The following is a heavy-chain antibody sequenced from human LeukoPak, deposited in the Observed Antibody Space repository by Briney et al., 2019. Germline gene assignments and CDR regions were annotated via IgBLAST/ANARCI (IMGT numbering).Heavy chain of an antibody. CDR3: ARDHAYYYYGMDV. CDR2: IWYDGSNK. J-gene: IGHJ6*02. Sequence: GGSLRLSCAASGFTFSSYGMHWVRQAPGKGLEWVAIIWYDGSNKYYADSVKGRFTISRDNSKNTVYLQMNSLRVADTAVYYCARDHAYYYYGMDVWGQGTTVTVSS. V-gene: IGHV3-33*01. CDR1: GFTFSSYG.